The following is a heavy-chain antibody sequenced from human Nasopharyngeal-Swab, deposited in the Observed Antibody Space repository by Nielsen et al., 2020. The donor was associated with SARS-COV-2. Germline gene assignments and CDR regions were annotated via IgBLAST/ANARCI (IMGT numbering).Heavy chain of an antibody. V-gene: IGHV6-1*01. D-gene: IGHD4-17*01. CDR3: ARARGAYGDYYYYYYTDV. Sequence: HYPSPPLQWLGRTYYRSKWYNDYAVSVKSRITINPDTSKNQFSLHLNSVTPEDTAVYYCARARGAYGDYYYYYYTDVWGKGTTVTVSS. CDR2: TYYRSKWYN. J-gene: IGHJ6*03.